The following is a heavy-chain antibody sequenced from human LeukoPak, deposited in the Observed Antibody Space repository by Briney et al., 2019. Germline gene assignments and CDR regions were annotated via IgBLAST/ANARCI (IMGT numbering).Heavy chain of an antibody. CDR3: ARHQGSSWHLIY. J-gene: IGHJ4*02. Sequence: SETLSLTCTVAGGSISRYYCSWIRQPPGKGLEWIGYISYSGSTNYNPSLKGGLTISVATSRNPFSLKLTSVTAADTAVYYCARHQGSSWHLIYWGQGTLVTVSS. CDR1: GGSISRYY. CDR2: ISYSGST. D-gene: IGHD6-13*01. V-gene: IGHV4-59*08.